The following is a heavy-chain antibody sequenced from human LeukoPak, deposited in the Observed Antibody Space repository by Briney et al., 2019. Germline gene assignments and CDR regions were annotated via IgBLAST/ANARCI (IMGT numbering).Heavy chain of an antibody. CDR3: ARPAQVGDTETEYFQH. Sequence: GESLRISCKGSGYSFTSYWISWVRQTPGKGLEWMGRIDPSDSYTNYSPSFQGHVTISAGKSISTAYLQWSSLKASDTAMYYCARPAQVGDTETEYFQHWGQGTLVTVSS. D-gene: IGHD1-26*01. J-gene: IGHJ1*01. CDR1: GYSFTSYW. CDR2: IDPSDSYT. V-gene: IGHV5-10-1*01.